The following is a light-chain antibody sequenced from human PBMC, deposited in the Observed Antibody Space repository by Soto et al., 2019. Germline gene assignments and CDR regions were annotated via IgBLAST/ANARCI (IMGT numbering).Light chain of an antibody. CDR1: SSNLGSNT. V-gene: IGLV1-44*01. J-gene: IGLJ1*01. Sequence: QSVLAQPPSASGTPGQRVTISCSGSSSNLGSNTVNWYQQLPGTAPKLLIYTNDQRPSGVPDRFSGSKSGTSASLAISGLQFEDEADYHCSSWDDNLDAVVFGAGTKVTV. CDR2: TND. CDR3: SSWDDNLDAVV.